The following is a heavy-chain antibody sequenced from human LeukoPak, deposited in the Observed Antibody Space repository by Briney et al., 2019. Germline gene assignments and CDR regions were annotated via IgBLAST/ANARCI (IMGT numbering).Heavy chain of an antibody. CDR2: VNGRGATT. CDR3: ARAPATGEGYYFYYMDV. V-gene: IGHV3-23*01. Sequence: GSLRLSCAASGFASGFTFSDYAVSWVRQAPGKGPEWVASVNGRGATTYYADSVRGRFTISRDNSKNTPYLQMISLGADDTAVYFCARAPATGEGYYFYYMDVWGKGTTVTVSS. D-gene: IGHD7-27*01. J-gene: IGHJ6*03. CDR1: GFTFSDYA.